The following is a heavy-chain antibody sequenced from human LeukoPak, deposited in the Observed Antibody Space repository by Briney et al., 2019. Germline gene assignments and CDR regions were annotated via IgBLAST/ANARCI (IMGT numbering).Heavy chain of an antibody. J-gene: IGHJ4*02. CDR1: GFTFSSYE. CDR2: ISSSGTTT. CDR3: ARAHYYDSSGLDF. Sequence: GGSLRLSCAASGFTFSSYEMNWVRQAPGKGLEWVSYISSSGTTTFYADSVKGRFTISRDNAKNSLYLQMNSLRAEDTAVYYCARAHYYDSSGLDFWGQGTLVTVSS. V-gene: IGHV3-48*03. D-gene: IGHD3-22*01.